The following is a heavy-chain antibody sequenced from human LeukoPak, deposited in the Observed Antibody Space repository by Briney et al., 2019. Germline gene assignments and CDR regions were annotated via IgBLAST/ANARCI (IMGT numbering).Heavy chain of an antibody. Sequence: ASVKVSCKASGYTFTSRGISWVRQAPGQGLEWMGWINPKNAGTNFAQRFQGRVTMTRDTSISTVYMELSRLRSDDTALYYCARTLYIAAVPGGFDYWGQGTLVTVSS. CDR2: INPKNAGT. CDR3: ARTLYIAAVPGGFDY. CDR1: GYTFTSRG. V-gene: IGHV1-2*02. J-gene: IGHJ4*02. D-gene: IGHD6-13*01.